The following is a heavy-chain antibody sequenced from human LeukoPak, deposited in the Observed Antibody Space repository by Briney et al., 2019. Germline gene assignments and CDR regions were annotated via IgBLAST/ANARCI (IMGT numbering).Heavy chain of an antibody. CDR1: GASLTSNF. J-gene: IGHJ4*02. CDR3: TRVGYGGYGVLDC. Sequence: SEALSLTCTVPGASLTSNFWSWIRQPAGKGLEWIGRIYSAENSINNPSLKSRLSMSIDTSKNQLSLMLSSVTAADTAVYYSTRVGYGGYGVLDCWGQGSLVTV. D-gene: IGHD5-12*01. CDR2: IYSAENS. V-gene: IGHV4-4*07.